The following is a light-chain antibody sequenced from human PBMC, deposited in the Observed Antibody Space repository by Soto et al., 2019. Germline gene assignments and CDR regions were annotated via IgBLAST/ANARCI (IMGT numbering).Light chain of an antibody. J-gene: IGKJ1*01. Sequence: EIVMTQSPATLSVSPGERATLSCRASQSVSSNLAWYQQKPGQAPRLLIYGASTRATGIPARFSGSGSGTEFTLTISSLQSEDSAVYYCQQYGSSPTWTFGQGTKVEIK. V-gene: IGKV3-15*01. CDR1: QSVSSN. CDR3: QQYGSSPTWT. CDR2: GAS.